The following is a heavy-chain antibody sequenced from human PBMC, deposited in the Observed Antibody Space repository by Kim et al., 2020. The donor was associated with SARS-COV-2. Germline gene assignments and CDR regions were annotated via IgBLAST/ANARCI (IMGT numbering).Heavy chain of an antibody. V-gene: IGHV7-4-1*02. D-gene: IGHD4-4*01. CDR1: GYTFTSYA. CDR2: INTNTGNP. Sequence: ASVKVSCKASGYTFTSYAMNWVRQAPGQGLEWMGWINTNTGNPTYAQGFTGRFVFSLDTSVSTAYLQISSLKAEDTAVYYCARSTYSNYDYYYGMDVWGQGTTVTVSS. J-gene: IGHJ6*02. CDR3: ARSTYSNYDYYYGMDV.